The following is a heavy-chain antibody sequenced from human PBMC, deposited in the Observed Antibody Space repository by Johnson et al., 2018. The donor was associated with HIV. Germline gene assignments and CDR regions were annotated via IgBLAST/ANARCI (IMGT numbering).Heavy chain of an antibody. Sequence: EMQLVESGGGLIQPGGSLRLSCAASGFIIDDYGMSWVRQAPGKGLEWVSGINWNGGSIGYADSVKGRFTISRDNAKNSLYLQMNSLRAEDTAVYYCAKEAYGGNSPHAFDIWGQGTMVTVSS. D-gene: IGHD4-23*01. J-gene: IGHJ3*02. V-gene: IGHV3-20*04. CDR2: INWNGGSI. CDR1: GFIIDDYG. CDR3: AKEAYGGNSPHAFDI.